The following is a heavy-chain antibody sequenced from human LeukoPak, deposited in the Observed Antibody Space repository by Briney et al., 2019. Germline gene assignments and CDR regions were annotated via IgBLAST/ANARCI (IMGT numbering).Heavy chain of an antibody. CDR2: IYTSGST. V-gene: IGHV4-4*07. CDR1: GGSISSYY. J-gene: IGHJ6*02. Sequence: SETLSLTCTVSGGSISSYYWSWIRQPAGKGLEWIGRIYTSGSTNYNPSLKSRVTMSVDTSKNQSSLKLSSVTAADTAVYYCARSLYSSSWYRYYYYGMDVWGQGTTVTVSS. CDR3: ARSLYSSSWYRYYYYGMDV. D-gene: IGHD6-13*01.